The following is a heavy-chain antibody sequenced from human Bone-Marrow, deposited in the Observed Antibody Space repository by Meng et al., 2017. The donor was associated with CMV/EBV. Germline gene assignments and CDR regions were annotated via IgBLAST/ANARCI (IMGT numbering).Heavy chain of an antibody. CDR3: AKDIDGYMSFDY. V-gene: IGHV3-21*04. CDR2: ISSSSSYI. J-gene: IGHJ4*02. CDR1: GFTFSSYS. D-gene: IGHD5-24*01. Sequence: GGSLRLSCAASGFTFSSYSMNWVRQAPGKGLEWVSSISSSSSYIYYADSVKGRFTISRDNAKNSLYLQMNSLRAEDTAFYYCAKDIDGYMSFDYWGQGTLVTVSS.